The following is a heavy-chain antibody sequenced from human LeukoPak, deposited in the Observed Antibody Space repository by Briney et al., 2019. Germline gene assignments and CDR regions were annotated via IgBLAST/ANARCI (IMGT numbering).Heavy chain of an antibody. CDR2: MRDHNGNT. CDR1: GYTFTSYG. CDR3: ARVWGYYDSSGYFNY. D-gene: IGHD3-22*01. Sequence: ASVKVSCKASGYTFTSYGISWVRQAPGQGLEWMGWMRDHNGNTNYAQKFQGRVTMTRDTSISTAYMELSRLRSDDTAVYYCARVWGYYDSSGYFNYWGQGTLVTVSS. J-gene: IGHJ4*02. V-gene: IGHV1-18*01.